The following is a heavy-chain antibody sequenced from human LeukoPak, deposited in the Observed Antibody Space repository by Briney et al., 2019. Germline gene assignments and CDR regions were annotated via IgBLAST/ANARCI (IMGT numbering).Heavy chain of an antibody. J-gene: IGHJ4*02. V-gene: IGHV1-2*06. CDR1: GYTFTGYY. CDR3: ARGRSGWYFIDY. CDR2: INPNSGGT. Sequence: VASVKVSCKASGYTFTGYYMHWVRQAPGQGLEWMGRINPNSGGTNYAQKFQGRATMTRDTSISTAYMELSRPRSDDTAVYYCARGRSGWYFIDYWGQGTLVTVSS. D-gene: IGHD6-19*01.